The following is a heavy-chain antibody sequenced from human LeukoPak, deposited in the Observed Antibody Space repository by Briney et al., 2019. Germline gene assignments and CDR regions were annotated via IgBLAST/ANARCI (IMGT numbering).Heavy chain of an antibody. Sequence: PSETLSLTCAVYGGSFSGYYWSWIRQPPGKGLEWIGEINHSGSTNYNPSLKSRVTISVDMSKNQFSLKLSSVTAADTAVYYCARGREEYSGYDLEDYWGQGTLVTVSS. D-gene: IGHD5-12*01. J-gene: IGHJ4*02. CDR1: GGSFSGYY. CDR2: INHSGST. V-gene: IGHV4-34*01. CDR3: ARGREEYSGYDLEDY.